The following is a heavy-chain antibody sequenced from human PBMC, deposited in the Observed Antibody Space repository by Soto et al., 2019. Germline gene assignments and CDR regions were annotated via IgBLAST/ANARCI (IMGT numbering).Heavy chain of an antibody. J-gene: IGHJ4*02. CDR3: ARTKCSGGGCYSWSLDY. CDR1: GGSITTGGYY. CDR2: RYYSEST. Sequence: SETLSLTCTVSGGSITTGGYYWSWIRQLPGKGLEWIGHRYYSESTYYNPSLKSRVSISLDTSKNQFSLKLSFVTAADTAMYYCARTKCSGGGCYSWSLDYWGQGTPVTVSS. D-gene: IGHD2-15*01. V-gene: IGHV4-31*03.